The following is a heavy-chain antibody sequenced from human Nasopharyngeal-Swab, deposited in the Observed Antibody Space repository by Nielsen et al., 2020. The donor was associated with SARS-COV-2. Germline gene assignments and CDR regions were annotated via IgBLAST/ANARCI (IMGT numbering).Heavy chain of an antibody. Sequence: WVRQAPGQGLEWMGRINPNSGGTNYAQKFQGRVTMTRDTSISTACMELSRLRSDDTAVYYCARSHRPYYDFWSGYYAPHDAFDIWGQGTMVTVSS. J-gene: IGHJ3*02. V-gene: IGHV1-2*06. CDR2: INPNSGGT. CDR3: ARSHRPYYDFWSGYYAPHDAFDI. D-gene: IGHD3-3*01.